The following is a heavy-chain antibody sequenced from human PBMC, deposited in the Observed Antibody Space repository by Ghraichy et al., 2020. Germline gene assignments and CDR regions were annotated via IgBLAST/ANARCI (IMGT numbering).Heavy chain of an antibody. V-gene: IGHV3-33*01. J-gene: IGHJ2*01. CDR3: ARGGKTTVTRWYFDL. CDR1: GFTFSSYG. Sequence: GGSLRLSCAASGFTFSSYGMHWVRQAPGKGLEWVAVIWYDGSNKYYADSVKGRFTISRDNSKNTLYLQMNSLRAEDTAVYYCARGGKTTVTRWYFDLWGRGTLVTVSS. D-gene: IGHD4-17*01. CDR2: IWYDGSNK.